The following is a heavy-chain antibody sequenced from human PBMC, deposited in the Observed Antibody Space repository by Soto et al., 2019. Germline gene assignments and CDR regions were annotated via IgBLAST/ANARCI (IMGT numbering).Heavy chain of an antibody. J-gene: IGHJ3*02. CDR2: INHSGST. D-gene: IGHD3-22*01. Sequence: KASETLSLTCAVYGGSFSGYYWSWIRQPPGKGLEWIGEINHSGSTNYNPSLKSRVTISVDTSKNQFSLKLSSVTAADTAVYYCAGYYYDSCRPDHETDALDIWAPGIMVTFS. V-gene: IGHV4-34*01. CDR3: AGYYYDSCRPDHETDALDI. CDR1: GGSFSGYY.